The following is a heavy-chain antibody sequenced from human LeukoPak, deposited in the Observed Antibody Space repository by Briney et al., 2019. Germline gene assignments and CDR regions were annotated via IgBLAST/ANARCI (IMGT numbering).Heavy chain of an antibody. Sequence: KTSETLSLTCTVSGGSISSSSYYWGWIRQPPGKGLEWIGSIYYSGSTYYNPSLKSRVTISVDTSKNQFSLKLSSVTAADTAVYYCARATGSYYSISYYYYMDVWGKGTTVTVSS. V-gene: IGHV4-39*07. CDR1: GGSISSSSYY. J-gene: IGHJ6*03. CDR3: ARATGSYYSISYYYYMDV. D-gene: IGHD1-26*01. CDR2: IYYSGST.